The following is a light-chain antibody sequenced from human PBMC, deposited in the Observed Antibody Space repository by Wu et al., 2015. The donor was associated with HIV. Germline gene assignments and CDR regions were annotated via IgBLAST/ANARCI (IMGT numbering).Light chain of an antibody. CDR3: QQYHDWPPYT. CDR1: QSVNSN. J-gene: IGKJ2*01. Sequence: EIVMTQSPATLSVSPGERATLSCRASQSVNSNLAWYQQKPGQAPRLLIYSASTRATGVPARFSGSGSGTDFTLTIDSVQSEDSAVYYCQQYHDWPPYTFGRGTKLEIK. V-gene: IGKV3-15*01. CDR2: SAS.